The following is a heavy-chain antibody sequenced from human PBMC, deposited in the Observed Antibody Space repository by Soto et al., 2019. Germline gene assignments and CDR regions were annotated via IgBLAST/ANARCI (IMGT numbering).Heavy chain of an antibody. CDR2: ISYDGSKE. V-gene: IGHV3-30*18. J-gene: IGHJ6*02. CDR3: AKDYLGYYYGSGTPVYYYGMDV. D-gene: IGHD3-10*01. CDR1: GFRFNTYG. Sequence: PGGSLRLSCAASGFRFNTYGIHWFRQAPGKGLEWEAAISYDGSKEYYADSVKGRFTISRDNSKKTVYLQMNSLRAEDTAVYYCAKDYLGYYYGSGTPVYYYGMDVWGQGTTVTVSS.